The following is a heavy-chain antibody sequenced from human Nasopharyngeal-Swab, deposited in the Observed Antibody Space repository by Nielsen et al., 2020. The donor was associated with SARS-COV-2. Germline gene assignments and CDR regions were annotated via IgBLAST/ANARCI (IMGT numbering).Heavy chain of an antibody. CDR3: ARRQSSDYPFDY. Sequence: DSVDVLCKASGYCFSTNYIHWVRQGPGQGLEWMGAIYAEGGSPDYAQKFQGRVTMTRDRSTSTVYMDLSSLRSEDTAVYYCARRQSSDYPFDYWGQGTLVTVSS. V-gene: IGHV1-46*01. J-gene: IGHJ4*02. CDR1: GYCFSTNY. D-gene: IGHD3-22*01. CDR2: IYAEGGSP.